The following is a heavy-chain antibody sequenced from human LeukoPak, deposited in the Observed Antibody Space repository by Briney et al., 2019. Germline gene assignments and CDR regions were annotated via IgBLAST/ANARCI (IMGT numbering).Heavy chain of an antibody. CDR3: ARVLSSGSYYNIFGSPYYFDY. CDR2: IYYSGST. V-gene: IGHV4-59*01. D-gene: IGHD3-10*01. Sequence: SETLSLTCTVSGGSISSYYWSWIRQPPGKGLEWIGYIYYSGSTNYNPSLKSRVTISVDASKNRFSLKLSSVTAADTAVYYCARVLSSGSYYNIFGSPYYFDYWGQGTLVTVSS. CDR1: GGSISSYY. J-gene: IGHJ4*02.